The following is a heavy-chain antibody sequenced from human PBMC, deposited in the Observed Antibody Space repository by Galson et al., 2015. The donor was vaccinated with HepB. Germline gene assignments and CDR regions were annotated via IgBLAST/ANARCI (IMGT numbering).Heavy chain of an antibody. V-gene: IGHV5-51*01. Sequence: QSGAEVKKPGESLKISCTGSGYSFTSYWIGWVRQMPGKGLEWMGIIYPGDSDTRYSPSFQGQVTISADKSISTAYLQWSSLKASDTAMYYCARFVGLRYSSSWYDYWGQGTLVTVSS. CDR2: IYPGDSDT. CDR3: ARFVGLRYSSSWYDY. D-gene: IGHD6-13*01. CDR1: GYSFTSYW. J-gene: IGHJ4*02.